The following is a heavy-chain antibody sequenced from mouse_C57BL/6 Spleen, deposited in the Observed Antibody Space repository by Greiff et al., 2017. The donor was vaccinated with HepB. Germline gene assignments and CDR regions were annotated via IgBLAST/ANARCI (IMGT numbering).Heavy chain of an antibody. CDR1: GYAFSSYW. V-gene: IGHV1-80*01. J-gene: IGHJ4*01. Sequence: QVQLKESGAELVKPGASVKISCKASGYAFSSYWMNWVKQRPGKGLEWIGQIYPGDGDTNYNGKFKGKATLTADKSSSTAYMQLSSLTSEDSAVYFCARMKTGTLMDYWGQGASVTVSS. CDR2: IYPGDGDT. CDR3: ARMKTGTLMDY. D-gene: IGHD4-1*01.